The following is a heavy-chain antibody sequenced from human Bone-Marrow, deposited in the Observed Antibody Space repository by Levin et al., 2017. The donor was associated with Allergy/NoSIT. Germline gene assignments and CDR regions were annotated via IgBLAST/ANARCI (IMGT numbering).Heavy chain of an antibody. CDR1: GFSFSDYG. V-gene: IGHV3-30*18. CDR3: VKGGHYGSATYYHGRFDP. J-gene: IGHJ5*02. CDR2: ISYDGSNR. D-gene: IGHD3-10*01. Sequence: PGGSLRLSCAASGFSFSDYGMHWVRQSPGKGLEWVATISYDGSNRNYADSVKGRSTISRDNSKNTLSLQMSGLTPDDTALYYCVKGGHYGSATYYHGRFDPWGQGTLVTVSS.